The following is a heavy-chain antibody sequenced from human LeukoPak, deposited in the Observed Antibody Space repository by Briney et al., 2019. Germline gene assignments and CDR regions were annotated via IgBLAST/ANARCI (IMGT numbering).Heavy chain of an antibody. D-gene: IGHD3-22*01. J-gene: IGHJ4*02. CDR1: GFTFRSCA. Sequence: GGSLRLSCAASGFTFRSCAMSWGRHAPGTGLEWVSAISGSGGSTYYADSVKRRFNISRDNYKNTLYLQMNRLRAEDTAVYYCAKDSASSGYDFDYWGQGTLVTVSS. CDR2: ISGSGGST. CDR3: AKDSASSGYDFDY. V-gene: IGHV3-23*01.